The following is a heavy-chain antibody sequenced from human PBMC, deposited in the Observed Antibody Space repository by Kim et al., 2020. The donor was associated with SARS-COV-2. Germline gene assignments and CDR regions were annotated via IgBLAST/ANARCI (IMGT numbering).Heavy chain of an antibody. Sequence: GGSLRLSCAASGFTFNNYGMTWVRQAPGKGLEWVSSFTRDGITYYAAFVKGRFTISRDNSKNVLPLQLNSMRVEDTAVYYCGDYHASGRHFAYWGQGTLV. D-gene: IGHD3-10*01. J-gene: IGHJ1*01. CDR3: GDYHASGRHFAY. CDR2: FTRDGIT. V-gene: IGHV3-23*01. CDR1: GFTFNNYG.